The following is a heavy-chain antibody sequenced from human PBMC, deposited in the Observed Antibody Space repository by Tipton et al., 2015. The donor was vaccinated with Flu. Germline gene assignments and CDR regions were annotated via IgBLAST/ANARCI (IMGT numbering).Heavy chain of an antibody. CDR3: ARDRAYYDFWSGFYPYGMDV. Sequence: TLSLTCTVSGDSISSGTYYWSWIRQPAGKGLEWIGRVLTSGSTNYNPSLESRVTISVDTSKNQVSLKLRSATAADTAVYYCARDRAYYDFWSGFYPYGMDVWGQGTPVTVSS. D-gene: IGHD3-3*01. CDR2: VLTSGST. V-gene: IGHV4-61*02. CDR1: GDSISSGTYY. J-gene: IGHJ6*02.